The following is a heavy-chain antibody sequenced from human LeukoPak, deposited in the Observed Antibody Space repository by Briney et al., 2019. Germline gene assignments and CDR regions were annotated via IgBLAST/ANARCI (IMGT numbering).Heavy chain of an antibody. CDR3: AKFKDTAMVTVDY. D-gene: IGHD5-18*01. CDR2: IYYSGSN. CDR1: GGSISSSSYY. V-gene: IGHV4-39*01. Sequence: SETLSLTCTVSGGSISSSSYYWGWIRQPPGKGLEWIGSIYYSGSNYYNPSLKGRVNISVDTSKNQFSLKLSSVTAADTAVYYCAKFKDTAMVTVDYWGQGTLVTVSS. J-gene: IGHJ4*02.